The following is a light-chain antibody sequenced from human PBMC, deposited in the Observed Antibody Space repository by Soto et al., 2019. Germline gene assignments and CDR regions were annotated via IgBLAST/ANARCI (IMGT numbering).Light chain of an antibody. CDR2: GAS. CDR1: QTVSSN. V-gene: IGKV3-15*01. CDR3: QQYNNWTPVT. J-gene: IGKJ1*01. Sequence: EIVMTQSTAPLSVSPGERPTLSCRATQTVSSNLDCFHHTPGHAPRHLIYGASARATRIPARFRGCGSGTEFTLTISSLLSEDFAGYYCQQYNNWTPVTFGQGTKVDIK.